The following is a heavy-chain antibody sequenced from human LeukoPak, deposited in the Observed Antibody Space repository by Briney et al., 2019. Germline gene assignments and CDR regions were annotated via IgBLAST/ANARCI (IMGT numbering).Heavy chain of an antibody. CDR2: IVVGSGNT. J-gene: IGHJ3*02. CDR3: AAAIFGVVIIHDAFDI. CDR1: GFTFTSSA. Sequence: RASVKVSCKASGFTFTSSAVQWVRQARGQRLEWIGWIVVGSGNTNYAQKFQERVTITRDMSTSTAYMELSSLRSEDTAVYYCAAAIFGVVIIHDAFDIWGQGTMVTVSS. D-gene: IGHD3-3*01. V-gene: IGHV1-58*01.